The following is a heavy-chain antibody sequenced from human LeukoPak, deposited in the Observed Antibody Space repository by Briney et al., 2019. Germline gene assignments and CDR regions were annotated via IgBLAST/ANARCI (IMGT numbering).Heavy chain of an antibody. Sequence: GGSLRLSCAASGFTFSSYSMNWVRQAPGKGLEWVSSISSSSSYIYYADSVKGRFTISRDNAKNSLYLQMNSLRAEDTAVYYCARDPPRIVGATPDYFYYWGQGTLVTVSS. J-gene: IGHJ4*02. CDR1: GFTFSSYS. V-gene: IGHV3-21*01. CDR3: ARDPPRIVGATPDYFYY. D-gene: IGHD1-26*01. CDR2: ISSSSSYI.